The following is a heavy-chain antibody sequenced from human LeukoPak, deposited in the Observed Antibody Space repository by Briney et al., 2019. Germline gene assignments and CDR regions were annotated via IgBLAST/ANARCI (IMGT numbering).Heavy chain of an antibody. V-gene: IGHV4-39*01. D-gene: IGHD3-9*01. Sequence: SETLSLTCTVSGDSISNNNYYWGWIRQPPGKGLEWIGRIYYSGSTYYNPSLKSRVTISVDTSKNQFSLKLSSVTAADTAVYYCARGSRDYDILTGSESYNWFDPWGQGTLVTVSS. J-gene: IGHJ5*02. CDR2: IYYSGST. CDR3: ARGSRDYDILTGSESYNWFDP. CDR1: GDSISNNNYY.